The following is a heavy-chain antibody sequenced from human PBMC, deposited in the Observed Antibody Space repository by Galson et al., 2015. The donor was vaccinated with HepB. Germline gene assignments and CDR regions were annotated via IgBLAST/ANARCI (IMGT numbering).Heavy chain of an antibody. J-gene: IGHJ6*03. CDR1: GYTFTGYY. Sequence: SVKVSCKASGYTFTGYYIHWVRQAPGQGLEWMGWINPSSGSTNYAQKFQGSVTMTRDTSISTAYMELSRLRSDDTAVYYCARGVPAGKVHYYYFDYMDVWGKGTTVTVSS. V-gene: IGHV1-2*02. D-gene: IGHD6-13*01. CDR2: INPSSGST. CDR3: ARGVPAGKVHYYYFDYMDV.